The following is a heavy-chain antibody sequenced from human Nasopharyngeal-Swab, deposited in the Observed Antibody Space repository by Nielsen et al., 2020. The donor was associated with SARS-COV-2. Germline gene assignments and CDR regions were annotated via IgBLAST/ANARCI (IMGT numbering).Heavy chain of an antibody. CDR3: ARDSRVVVPAALYYYYGMDV. V-gene: IGHV3-7*01. CDR1: GFTFSSYW. Sequence: GGSLRLSCAASGFTFSSYWMSWVRQAPGKGLEWVANIKQDGSEKYYVDSVKGRFTTSRDNAKNSLYLQMNSLRAEDTAVYYCARDSRVVVPAALYYYYGMDVWGQGTTVTVSS. D-gene: IGHD2-2*01. J-gene: IGHJ6*02. CDR2: IKQDGSEK.